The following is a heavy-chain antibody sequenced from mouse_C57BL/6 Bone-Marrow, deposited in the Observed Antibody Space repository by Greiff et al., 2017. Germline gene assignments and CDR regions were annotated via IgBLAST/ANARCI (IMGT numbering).Heavy chain of an antibody. CDR1: GYTFTDYY. Sequence: EVQLQQSGPVLVKPGASVKMSCKASGYTFTDYYMNWVKQSHGKSLEWIGVINPYNGGTSYNQKFKGKATLTVDKSSSTAYMELNSLTSEDSAVYYCEKGAAQAPWFAYWGQGTLVTVSA. CDR2: INPYNGGT. CDR3: EKGAAQAPWFAY. J-gene: IGHJ3*01. D-gene: IGHD3-2*02. V-gene: IGHV1-19*01.